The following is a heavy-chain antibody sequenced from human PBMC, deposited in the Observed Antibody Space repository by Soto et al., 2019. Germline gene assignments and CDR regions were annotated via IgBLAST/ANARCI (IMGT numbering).Heavy chain of an antibody. CDR2: IYYSGST. J-gene: IGHJ4*02. Sequence: QVQLQESGPGLVKPSQTLSLTCTVSGGSISSGGYYWSWIRQHPGKGLEWIGYIYYSGSTYYNYYTPSLKSRVTISVDTSKNQFSLQLSSVTAAHTAVYSCPTTPLLWGQGTLVTVSS. V-gene: IGHV4-31*03. CDR3: PTTPLL. CDR1: GGSISSGGYY.